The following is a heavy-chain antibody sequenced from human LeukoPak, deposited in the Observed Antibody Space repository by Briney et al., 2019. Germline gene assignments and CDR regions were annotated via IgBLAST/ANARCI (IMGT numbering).Heavy chain of an antibody. Sequence: GESLKISCKGSGYSFTSYWIGWVLQMAAKGLEWMGIIYPGDSDTRYSPSFQGQVTISADKSISTVYLQWSSLKASDTAMYYCARRWFGELLIDYWGQGTLVTVSS. CDR1: GYSFTSYW. CDR2: IYPGDSDT. V-gene: IGHV5-51*01. J-gene: IGHJ4*02. CDR3: ARRWFGELLIDY. D-gene: IGHD3-10*01.